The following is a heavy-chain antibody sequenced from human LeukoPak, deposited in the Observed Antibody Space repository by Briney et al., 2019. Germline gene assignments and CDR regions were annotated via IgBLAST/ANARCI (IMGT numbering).Heavy chain of an antibody. Sequence: ASVKVSCKASGYTFTGYYIDWVRQAPGQGLEWMGWINPNSGGTYYAQKFQGRVTMTSDTSISTAYMELSKLRSDDTALYYCARASSRYCSTTTCYFDWFDPWGQGALVTVSS. CDR1: GYTFTGYY. V-gene: IGHV1-2*02. CDR2: INPNSGGT. CDR3: ARASSRYCSTTTCYFDWFDP. D-gene: IGHD2-2*01. J-gene: IGHJ5*02.